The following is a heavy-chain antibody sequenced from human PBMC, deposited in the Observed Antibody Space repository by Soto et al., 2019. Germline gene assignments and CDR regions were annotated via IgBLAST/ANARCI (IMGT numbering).Heavy chain of an antibody. D-gene: IGHD2-2*01. CDR2: ISLYNGNT. CDR1: DFSFTSHG. J-gene: IGHJ4*02. V-gene: IGHV1-18*04. CDR3: AIYHLELFRFDY. Sequence: GPEVKKPGASMKVSCKAYDFSFTSHGISWVRQAPGQRLEWMGWISLYNGNTNYAQQFQGRVTMTTDTSTSTAYMELRSLRSDDTAMYFCAIYHLELFRFDYWGQGTLVTVSS.